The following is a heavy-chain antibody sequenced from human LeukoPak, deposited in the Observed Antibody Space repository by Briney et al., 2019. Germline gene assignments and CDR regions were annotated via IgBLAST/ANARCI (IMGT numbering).Heavy chain of an antibody. CDR2: INHSGST. V-gene: IGHV4-34*01. CDR3: ARGQDCSSTSCYFDYYYYYMDV. D-gene: IGHD2-2*01. J-gene: IGHJ6*03. Sequence: SETLSLTCAVYGGSFSGYYWSWIRQPPGKGLEWIGEINHSGSTNHNPSLKSRVTISVDTSKNQFSLKLSSVTAADTAVYYCARGQDCSSTSCYFDYYYYYMDVWGKGTTVTVSS. CDR1: GGSFSGYY.